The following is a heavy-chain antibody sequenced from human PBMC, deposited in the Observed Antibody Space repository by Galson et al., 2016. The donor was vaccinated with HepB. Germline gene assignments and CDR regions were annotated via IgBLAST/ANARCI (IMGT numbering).Heavy chain of an antibody. V-gene: IGHV3-48*04. CDR1: GFTFSTYS. J-gene: IGHJ3*02. CDR3: ARDYADWAFDI. Sequence: SLRLSCAASGFTFSTYSMNWVRQAPGKGLEWISYISWTSNTIYYADSVKGRFTISRDTAKSSLYLQMNSLRAEDTALYYCARDYADWAFDIWGQGKMVTVSS. CDR2: ISWTSNTI. D-gene: IGHD4-17*01.